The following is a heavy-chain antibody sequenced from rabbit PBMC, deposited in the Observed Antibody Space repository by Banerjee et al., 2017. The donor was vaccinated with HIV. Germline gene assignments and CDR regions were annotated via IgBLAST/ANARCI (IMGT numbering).Heavy chain of an antibody. Sequence: QSLEESGGDLVKPGASLTLTCTASGFSFSSDYYMCWVRQAPGKGLEWIACIDGGNSDSSYYASWAKGRFTISKTSSTTVTLQMTSLTAADTATYFCARDADSNKYFGLWGQGTLVTVS. D-gene: IGHD4-2*01. CDR2: IDGGNSDSS. V-gene: IGHV1S40*01. CDR1: GFSFSSDYY. CDR3: ARDADSNKYFGL. J-gene: IGHJ4*01.